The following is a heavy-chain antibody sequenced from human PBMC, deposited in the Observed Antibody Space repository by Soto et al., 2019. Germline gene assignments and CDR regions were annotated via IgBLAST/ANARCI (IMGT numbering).Heavy chain of an antibody. J-gene: IGHJ4*02. CDR2: ISPYNGDT. D-gene: IGHD2-8*01. Sequence: QVHLVQSGPEMKKPGASVKVSCKASNYAFTSYAITWVRQAPGQGLEWMGWISPYNGDTSYAQNLQGRVTLTTDTSTTTAYMELRSLRSDDTAVYYCARAHEYCIKNICQVGDFDYWGQGTLVTVSS. CDR3: ARAHEYCIKNICQVGDFDY. CDR1: NYAFTSYA. V-gene: IGHV1-18*01.